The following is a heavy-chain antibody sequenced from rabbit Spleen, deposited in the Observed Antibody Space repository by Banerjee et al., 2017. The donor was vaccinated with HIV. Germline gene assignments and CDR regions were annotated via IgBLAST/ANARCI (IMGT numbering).Heavy chain of an antibody. J-gene: IGHJ6*01. V-gene: IGHV1S45*01. D-gene: IGHD8-1*01. CDR1: GFSFSNKAV. Sequence: QEQLVESGGGLVKPEGSLKLSCTASGFSFSNKAVVCWVRQAPGKGLEWISCIAGSSSGFTYSATWAKGRFTCSKTSSTTVTLQMTSLTVADTATYFCARDTGSSFSSYGMDLWGQGTLVTVS. CDR2: IAGSSSGFT. CDR3: ARDTGSSFSSYGMDL.